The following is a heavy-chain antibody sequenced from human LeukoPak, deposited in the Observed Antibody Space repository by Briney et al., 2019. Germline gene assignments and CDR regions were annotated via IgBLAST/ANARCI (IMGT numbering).Heavy chain of an antibody. CDR3: ARQIAVAGPILYFDY. J-gene: IGHJ4*02. CDR1: GGSFSGYY. CDR2: IYYSGST. V-gene: IGHV4-34*01. Sequence: SETLSLTCAVYGGSFSGYYWSWIRQPPGKGLEWIGSIYYSGSTYYNPSLKGRVTISVDTSKNQFSLKLSSVTAADTAVYYCARQIAVAGPILYFDYWGQGTLVTVSS. D-gene: IGHD6-19*01.